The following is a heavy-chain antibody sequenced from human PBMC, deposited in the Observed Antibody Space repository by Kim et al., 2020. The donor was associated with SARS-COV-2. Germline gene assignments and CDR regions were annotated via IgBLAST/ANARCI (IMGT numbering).Heavy chain of an antibody. J-gene: IGHJ4*02. CDR1: GYTFTGYY. V-gene: IGHV1-2*04. CDR3: ARDFMVRGVIRYFDY. Sequence: ASVKVSCKASGYTFTGYYMHWVRQAPGQGLEWMGWINPNSGGTNYAQKFQGWVTMTRDTSISTAYMELSRLRSDDTAVYYCARDFMVRGVIRYFDYWGQGTLVTVSS. CDR2: INPNSGGT. D-gene: IGHD3-10*01.